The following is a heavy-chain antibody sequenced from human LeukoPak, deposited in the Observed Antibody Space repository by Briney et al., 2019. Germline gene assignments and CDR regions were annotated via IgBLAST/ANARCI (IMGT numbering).Heavy chain of an antibody. CDR2: IYPSGNT. V-gene: IGHV4-4*07. CDR3: TRGSIAYYYMDV. D-gene: IGHD3-22*01. Sequence: SETLSLTCSVSGASLSSSFWSWIRQPAGKGLEWIGRIYPSGNTNYNPSLKSRVTISVDTSKNQFSLKLSSVTAADTAVYYCTRGSIAYYYMDVWGKGTTVTISS. J-gene: IGHJ6*03. CDR1: GASLSSSF.